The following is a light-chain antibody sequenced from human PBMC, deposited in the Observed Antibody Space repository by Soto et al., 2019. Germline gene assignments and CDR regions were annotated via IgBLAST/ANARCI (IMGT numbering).Light chain of an antibody. J-gene: IGLJ3*02. CDR2: EVT. V-gene: IGLV2-8*01. CDR3: SSFASSNTWV. CDR1: SSDVGAYNY. Sequence: QSALTQPPSASGSPGQSVTISCTGTSSDVGAYNYVSWSQQHAGKAPKLVIYEVTKRPPGVPDRFSGSKSANTASLTVSGLQAEDEADYYCSSFASSNTWVFGGGTKLTVL.